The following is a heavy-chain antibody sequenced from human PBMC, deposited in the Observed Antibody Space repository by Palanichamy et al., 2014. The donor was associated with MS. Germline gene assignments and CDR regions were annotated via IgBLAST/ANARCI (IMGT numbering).Heavy chain of an antibody. CDR3: ARGGSYYPDY. D-gene: IGHD1-26*01. CDR1: GFTFSSYW. V-gene: IGHV3-74*01. J-gene: IGHJ4*02. Sequence: VQLVEAGGGLVRPGGSLRLSCAASGFTFSSYWMHWVRQVPGKGLVWVSRISSTGSSTSYADSVKGRFTVSRDNAKNTLYLQMNSLRVEDTAVYYCARGGSYYPDYWGQGTLVTVSS. CDR2: ISSTGSST.